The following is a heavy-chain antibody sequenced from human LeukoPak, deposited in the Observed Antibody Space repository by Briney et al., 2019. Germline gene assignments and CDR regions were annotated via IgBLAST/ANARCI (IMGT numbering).Heavy chain of an antibody. Sequence: GGSLRLSCAASGFTVITNDMTWVRQAPGKGLEWVSVLYSDGNTKYADFVQGRFTISRDNSKHPLYLEMNSLSPDDTAVYYCARGVEPLAANTLAYWGQGTLVTVSS. V-gene: IGHV3-53*01. CDR3: ARGVEPLAANTLAY. CDR1: GFTVITND. J-gene: IGHJ4*02. D-gene: IGHD1-14*01. CDR2: LYSDGNT.